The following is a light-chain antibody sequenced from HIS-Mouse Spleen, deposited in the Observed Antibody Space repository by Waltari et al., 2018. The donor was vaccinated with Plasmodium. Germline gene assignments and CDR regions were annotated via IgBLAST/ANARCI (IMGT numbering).Light chain of an antibody. Sequence: EIVLTQSPATLSLSPGERATLSCRASQSVSSYLAWYQQKPGQAPRLLIYDASNRATGIPDRFSGSGSGTGFTLTISRLEPEDFAVYYCQQYGSSSWTFGQGTKVEIK. V-gene: IGKV3-20*01. CDR1: QSVSSY. CDR2: DAS. J-gene: IGKJ1*01. CDR3: QQYGSSSWT.